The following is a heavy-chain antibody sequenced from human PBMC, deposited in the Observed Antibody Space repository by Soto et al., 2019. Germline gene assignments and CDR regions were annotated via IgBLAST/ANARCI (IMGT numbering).Heavy chain of an antibody. CDR1: GYTFTSYD. V-gene: IGHV1-8*01. CDR2: MNPNSGNT. J-gene: IGHJ6*03. Sequence: ASLKVSCKTSGYTFTSYDISWVRQANGQGLEWMGWMNPNSGNTGYAQKFQGRVTMTRNTSISTAYMELSSLRSEDTAVYYCASSGFRGDYYYYMDVWGKGTTVTVSS. D-gene: IGHD5-12*01. CDR3: ASSGFRGDYYYYMDV.